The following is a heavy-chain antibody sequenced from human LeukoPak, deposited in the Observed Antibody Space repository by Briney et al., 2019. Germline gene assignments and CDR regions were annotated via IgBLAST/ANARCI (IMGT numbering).Heavy chain of an antibody. V-gene: IGHV3-7*01. CDR1: GFIFSSYW. Sequence: PGGSLRLSCAASGFIFSSYWMSWVRQAPGKGLEWVANIKQDGSEKYYVDSVKGRFTISRDNAKNSLYLQMNSLRAEDTAVYYCARDLGSWGSRWGQGTLVTVSS. D-gene: IGHD1-26*01. CDR3: ARDLGSWGSR. J-gene: IGHJ4*02. CDR2: IKQDGSEK.